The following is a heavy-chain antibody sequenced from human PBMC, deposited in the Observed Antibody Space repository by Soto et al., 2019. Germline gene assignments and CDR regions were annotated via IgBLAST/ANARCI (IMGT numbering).Heavy chain of an antibody. V-gene: IGHV1-69*01. Sequence: QVQLVQSGPEVRKPGSSVKVSCKASGGTFSRYAINWVRQAPGQGLEWMGGIIPLFGTTNYAQRFKGRVTITADESTSTAYMELSSLRSEDAAVYYCAGASIHDNSWYFWFDPWGQGTLVTVSS. CDR2: IIPLFGTT. J-gene: IGHJ5*02. CDR1: GGTFSRYA. CDR3: AGASIHDNSWYFWFDP. D-gene: IGHD6-13*01.